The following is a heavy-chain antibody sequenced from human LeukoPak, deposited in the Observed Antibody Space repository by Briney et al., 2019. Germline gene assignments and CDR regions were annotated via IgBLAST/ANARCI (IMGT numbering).Heavy chain of an antibody. CDR1: GYTFTSYY. Sequence: VSVKVSCKASGYTFTSYYMHWVRQAPGQGLEWMGIINPSGGSTSYAQKFQGRVTMTRDTSTSTVYMELSSLRSEDTAVYYCATGMPGPPYYYYYGMDVWGQGTTVTVTS. CDR3: ATGMPGPPYYYYYGMDV. J-gene: IGHJ6*02. V-gene: IGHV1-46*01. D-gene: IGHD2-2*01. CDR2: INPSGGST.